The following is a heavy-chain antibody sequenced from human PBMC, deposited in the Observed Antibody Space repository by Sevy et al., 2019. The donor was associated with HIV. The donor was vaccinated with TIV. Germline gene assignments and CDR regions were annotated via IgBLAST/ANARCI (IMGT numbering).Heavy chain of an antibody. Sequence: GGSLRLSCAASGFTFSNAWMSWVRQAPGKGLEWVCRIKSKTDGGTTEYAAAVKGRFTISRDDSKNTLYLQMNSLKAEDTAVYYCTTDRDLRSSTRCYTDYWGQGTLVTVSS. V-gene: IGHV3-15*01. CDR2: IKSKTDGGTT. J-gene: IGHJ4*02. D-gene: IGHD2-2*02. CDR3: TTDRDLRSSTRCYTDY. CDR1: GFTFSNAW.